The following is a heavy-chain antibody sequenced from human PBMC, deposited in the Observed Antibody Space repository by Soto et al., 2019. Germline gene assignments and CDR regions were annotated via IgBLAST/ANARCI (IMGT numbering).Heavy chain of an antibody. J-gene: IGHJ4*02. CDR1: GGSISSGGYY. D-gene: IGHD3-22*01. Sequence: LSLTCPVSGGSISSGGYYWSWIRQHPGKGLEWIGYIYYSGSTYYNPSLKSRVTISVDTSKNQFSLKLSSVTAADTAVYYCARDHKDYYDSSFDYWGQGTLVTVSS. CDR2: IYYSGST. V-gene: IGHV4-31*03. CDR3: ARDHKDYYDSSFDY.